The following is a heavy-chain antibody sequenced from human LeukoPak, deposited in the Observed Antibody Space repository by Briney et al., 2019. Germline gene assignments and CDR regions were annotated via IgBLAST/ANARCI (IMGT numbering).Heavy chain of an antibody. Sequence: GGSLRLSCAASGFTFSNAWMSWVRQAPGKGLEWVGRIKSKTDGGTTDYAAPVKGRFTISRDDSKNTLYLQMNSLKTEGTAVYYCTSYYYGSGSYYNSPYYFDYWGQGTLVTVSS. CDR1: GFTFSNAW. CDR3: TSYYYGSGSYYNSPYYFDY. D-gene: IGHD3-10*01. CDR2: IKSKTDGGTT. V-gene: IGHV3-15*01. J-gene: IGHJ4*02.